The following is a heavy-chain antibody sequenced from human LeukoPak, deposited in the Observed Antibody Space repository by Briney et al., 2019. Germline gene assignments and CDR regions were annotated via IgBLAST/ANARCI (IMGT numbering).Heavy chain of an antibody. CDR2: LYSDGKT. D-gene: IGHD6-19*01. CDR3: ARAVAGLYFDY. Sequence: GGSLRLSCAVSGFIVSRNDVTWVRQAPGKGLEWVSLLYSDGKTFYADSVKGRFTISRDNSKNTLNLQMNSLRADDTAVYYCARAVAGLYFDYWGQGTLVTVSS. CDR1: GFIVSRND. V-gene: IGHV3-53*01. J-gene: IGHJ4*02.